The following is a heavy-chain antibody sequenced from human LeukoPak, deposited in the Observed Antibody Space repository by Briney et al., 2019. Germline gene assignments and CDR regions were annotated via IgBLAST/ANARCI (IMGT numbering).Heavy chain of an antibody. V-gene: IGHV3-23*01. CDR2: ISGSGGTT. CDR1: GFTFSSYA. D-gene: IGHD6-13*01. Sequence: GGSLRLSCAASGFTFSSYAMSWVRQAPGKGLEWVSAISGSGGTTYYADSVKGRFTISRDNSKYTLYLQMNSLRAEDTAVYYCAKDRSWQQLVRGFDYWGQGSLVTVSS. CDR3: AKDRSWQQLVRGFDY. J-gene: IGHJ4*02.